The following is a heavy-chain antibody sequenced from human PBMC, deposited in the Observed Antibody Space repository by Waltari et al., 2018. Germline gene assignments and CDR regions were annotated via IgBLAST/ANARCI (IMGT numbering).Heavy chain of an antibody. J-gene: IGHJ4*02. CDR2: LSYTGST. Sequence: QLQLPESGPRLVKPSETLALTCTVSGGSLNRGNYFWAWVRQTPGKGLEWIGSLSYTGSTSYNPSLKSRVAISMGSSNSEFSLRLTSVSAADTATYHCARAILPYTLEQPFDNWSRGTLVTVSS. D-gene: IGHD2-21*01. CDR3: ARAILPYTLEQPFDN. V-gene: IGHV4-39*07. CDR1: GGSLNRGNYF.